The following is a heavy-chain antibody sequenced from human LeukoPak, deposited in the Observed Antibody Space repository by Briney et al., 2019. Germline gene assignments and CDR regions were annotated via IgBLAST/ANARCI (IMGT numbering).Heavy chain of an antibody. CDR2: INPNSGGT. J-gene: IGHJ4*02. CDR1: GYTFTGYY. V-gene: IGHV1-2*02. Sequence: ASVKVSCKASGYTFTGYYMHWVRPAPGQGLEWMGWINPNSGGTNYAQKFQGRVTMTRDTSISTAYMELSRLRSDDTAVYYCVRDSSSWYLDYWGQGTLVTVSS. CDR3: VRDSSSWYLDY. D-gene: IGHD6-13*01.